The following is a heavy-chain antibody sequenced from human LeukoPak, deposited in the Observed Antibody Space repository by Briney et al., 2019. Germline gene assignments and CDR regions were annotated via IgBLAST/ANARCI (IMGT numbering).Heavy chain of an antibody. CDR1: GFTFSSYA. J-gene: IGHJ4*02. V-gene: IGHV3-64*01. D-gene: IGHD2-15*01. CDR3: ARAYCSGGSCYPFDY. Sequence: SGGSLRLSCAASGFTFSSYAMHWVRQAPGKGLEYVSAISSNGGRTYYANSVRGRFTISRDNSKNMLFLQMGSLRPEDMAVYYCARAYCSGGSCYPFDYWGQGTLVTVSS. CDR2: ISSNGGRT.